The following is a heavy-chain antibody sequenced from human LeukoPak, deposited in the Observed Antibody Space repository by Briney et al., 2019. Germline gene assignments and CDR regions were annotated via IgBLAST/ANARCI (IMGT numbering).Heavy chain of an antibody. V-gene: IGHV3-30*02. Sequence: GGSLRLSCAASGFTFSSYGMHWVRQAPGKGLEWVAFIRYDGSDKYYADSVKGRFTISRDNSKNTLYLQMNSLRAEDTAVYYCARVWFGELVPFLGADDAFDIWGQGTMVTVSS. CDR3: ARVWFGELVPFLGADDAFDI. CDR1: GFTFSSYG. D-gene: IGHD3-10*01. CDR2: IRYDGSDK. J-gene: IGHJ3*02.